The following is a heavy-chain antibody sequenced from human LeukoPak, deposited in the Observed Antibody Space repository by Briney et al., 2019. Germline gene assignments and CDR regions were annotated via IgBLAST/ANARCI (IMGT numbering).Heavy chain of an antibody. J-gene: IGHJ4*02. Sequence: ASVKVSCKASGYTFSSYGISWVRQAPGQGLEWMGWISVYSGNTNYAQRLQGRVTMTTDTSTSTAYMELRNLRSDDTAVYYCARDANGVLGDYWGQGTLVTVSS. V-gene: IGHV1-18*01. CDR1: GYTFSSYG. D-gene: IGHD2-8*01. CDR2: ISVYSGNT. CDR3: ARDANGVLGDY.